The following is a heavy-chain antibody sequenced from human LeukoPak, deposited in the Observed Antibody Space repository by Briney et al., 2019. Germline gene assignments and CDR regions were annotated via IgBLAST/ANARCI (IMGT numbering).Heavy chain of an antibody. J-gene: IGHJ3*02. CDR1: GYTLTAYY. D-gene: IGHD2-15*01. CDR2: MNPNSGAI. CDR3: ARVTKSGVVAVFDI. V-gene: IGHV1-2*02. Sequence: ASVKVSCKASGYTLTAYYMHWVRQAPGQGLEWMGWMNPNSGAINYAQKFQGRVTMTRDTSISTAYMDLSRLISDDTAVYYCARVTKSGVVAVFDIWGQGTMVTVSS.